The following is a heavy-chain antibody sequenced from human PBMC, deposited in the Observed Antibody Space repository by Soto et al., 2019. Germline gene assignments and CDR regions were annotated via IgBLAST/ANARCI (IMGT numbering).Heavy chain of an antibody. D-gene: IGHD1-7*01. CDR2: ISGSGGST. CDR1: GFTFSRHW. Sequence: GGSLRLSCAASGFTFSRHWMTWVRQAPGKGLEWVSAISGSGGSTYYADSVKGRFTISRDNSKNTLYLQMNSLRAEDTAVYYCAKDETGTTGYFDYWGQGTLVTVSS. V-gene: IGHV3-23*01. J-gene: IGHJ4*02. CDR3: AKDETGTTGYFDY.